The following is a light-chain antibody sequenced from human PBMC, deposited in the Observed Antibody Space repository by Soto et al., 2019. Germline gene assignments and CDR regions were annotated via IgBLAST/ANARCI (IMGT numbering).Light chain of an antibody. CDR1: QTISSW. CDR3: HQYNSYS. CDR2: KAS. J-gene: IGKJ1*01. Sequence: DIQMTQSPSTLSGSVGDRVTITCRASQTISSWLAWYQQKPGKAPKLLIYKASTLKSGVPSRFSGSGSGTEFTLTISSLQPDDFATYYCHQYNSYSFGQGTKV. V-gene: IGKV1-5*03.